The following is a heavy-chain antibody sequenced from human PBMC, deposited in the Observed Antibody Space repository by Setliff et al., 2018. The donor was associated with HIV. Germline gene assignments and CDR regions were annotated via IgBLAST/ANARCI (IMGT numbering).Heavy chain of an antibody. V-gene: IGHV1-69*05. CDR1: GGSFSSYA. CDR2: ITPIFGTV. D-gene: IGHD4-4*01. J-gene: IGHJ6*02. CDR3: ASPPRRYSFHYGLDV. Sequence: SVKVSCKVSGGSFSSYAITWVRQAPGQGLEWLGGITPIFGTVTYAQRFQDRVTITTDESTSAAYMELSSLRSEDTAVYYCASPPRRYSFHYGLDVWGQGTTVTVSS.